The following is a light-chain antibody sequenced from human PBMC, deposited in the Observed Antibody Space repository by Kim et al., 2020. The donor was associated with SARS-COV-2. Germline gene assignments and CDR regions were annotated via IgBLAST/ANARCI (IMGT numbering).Light chain of an antibody. V-gene: IGKV3-15*01. CDR1: QSVSSN. CDR2: GAS. J-gene: IGKJ2*01. CDR3: QQYNNWPPEYT. Sequence: EIVMTQSPATLSVSPGERATLSCRASQSVSSNLAGYQQKPGQAPRLLIYGASTRATGIPARFSGSGSGTEFTLTISSLQSEDFAVYYCQQYNNWPPEYTFGQGTKLEI.